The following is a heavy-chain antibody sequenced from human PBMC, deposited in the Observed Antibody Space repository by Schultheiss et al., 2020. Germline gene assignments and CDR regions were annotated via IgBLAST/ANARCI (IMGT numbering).Heavy chain of an antibody. CDR1: GFTVSSNY. CDR2: ISSSSSTI. Sequence: GGSLRLSCAASGFTVSSNYMSWVRQAPGKGLEWVSYISSSSSTIYYADSVKGRFTISRDNAKNSLYLQMNSLRDEDTAVYYCARGRAGVVVAAKDYWGQGTLVTVSS. J-gene: IGHJ4*02. V-gene: IGHV3-48*02. D-gene: IGHD2-15*01. CDR3: ARGRAGVVVAAKDY.